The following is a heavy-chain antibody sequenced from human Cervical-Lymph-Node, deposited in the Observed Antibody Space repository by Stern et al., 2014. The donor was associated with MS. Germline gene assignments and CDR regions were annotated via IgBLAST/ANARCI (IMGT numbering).Heavy chain of an antibody. CDR2: INPNSGDT. D-gene: IGHD3-16*01. CDR3: AVEGGNTGGFDF. V-gene: IGHV1-2*04. J-gene: IGHJ4*02. CDR1: GYTFIDYY. Sequence: QVQLMQSGAEVKKPGASVKVSCKASGYTFIDYYLHWVRQAPGQGLEWMGWINPNSGDTHYAQKFQGCVTMTGDTSVSTAYIELNTLTSDDTAIYYCAVEGGNTGGFDFWGQGTLVTVSS.